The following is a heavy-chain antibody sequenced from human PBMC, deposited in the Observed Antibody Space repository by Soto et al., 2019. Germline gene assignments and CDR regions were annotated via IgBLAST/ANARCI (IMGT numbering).Heavy chain of an antibody. Sequence: PGGSLRLSCAASGFTVSSNYMSWVRQAPGKGLEWVSVIYSGGSTYYADSVKGRFTISRDNSKNTLYLQMNSLRAEDTAVYYCARDRGYWDSSGPLWGQGTLVTVSS. J-gene: IGHJ4*02. D-gene: IGHD3-22*01. CDR3: ARDRGYWDSSGPL. CDR2: IYSGGST. V-gene: IGHV3-53*01. CDR1: GFTVSSNY.